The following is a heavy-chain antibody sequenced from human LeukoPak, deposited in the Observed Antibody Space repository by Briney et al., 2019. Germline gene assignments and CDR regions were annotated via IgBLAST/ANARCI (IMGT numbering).Heavy chain of an antibody. D-gene: IGHD2/OR15-2a*01. CDR3: ATNYVQAPLGRDY. V-gene: IGHV4-39*01. CDR1: GGSISSSSYY. CDR2: IYYSGST. J-gene: IGHJ4*02. Sequence: SETLSLTCTVSGGSISSSSYYWGWIRQPPGKGLEWIGSIYYSGSTYYNPSLKSRVTISVDTSKNQFSLKLSSVTAADTAVYYCATNYVQAPLGRDYWGQGTLVTVSS.